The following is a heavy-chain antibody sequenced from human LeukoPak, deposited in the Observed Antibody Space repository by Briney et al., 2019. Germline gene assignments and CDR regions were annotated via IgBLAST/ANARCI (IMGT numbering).Heavy chain of an antibody. Sequence: SETLSLTCTVSGGSISSYYWSWIRQPPGKGLEWIGSIHTSGRSNYNPSLKSRVTISVDTSNNQFSLSLSAVTAADTAVYFCARYAGRWSLKSFQFHYWGRRSLVSVSS. D-gene: IGHD2-2*01. CDR2: IHTSGRS. CDR1: GGSISSYY. V-gene: IGHV4-4*09. J-gene: IGHJ4*02. CDR3: ARYAGRWSLKSFQFHY.